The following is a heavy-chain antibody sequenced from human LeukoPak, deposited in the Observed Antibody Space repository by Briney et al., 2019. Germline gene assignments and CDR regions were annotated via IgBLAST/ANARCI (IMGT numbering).Heavy chain of an antibody. CDR3: ARIGYSSSSFDY. CDR1: GLTFSSYG. J-gene: IGHJ4*02. V-gene: IGHV3-7*01. D-gene: IGHD6-6*01. CDR2: IKQDGSEI. Sequence: GGSLRLSCADSGLTFSSYGMSWVRQAPGKGLEWVANIKQDGSEIDSVDSMKGRFTISRDNAKNSVYLQMNSLRAEDTALYYCARIGYSSSSFDYWGQGTLVTVSS.